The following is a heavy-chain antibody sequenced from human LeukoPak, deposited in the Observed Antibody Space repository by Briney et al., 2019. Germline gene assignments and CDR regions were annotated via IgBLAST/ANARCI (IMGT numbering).Heavy chain of an antibody. CDR2: RNPNSGNT. J-gene: IGHJ4*02. Sequence: GASVKVSCKASGYTFTSYDINWVRQATGQGLEWMGWRNPNSGNTGYAQKFQDRVSMTRNTSISTAYMELSSLRSEDTAVYYCARGMGSGSYSAAYYFDYWGQGTLVTVSS. D-gene: IGHD3-22*01. CDR3: ARGMGSGSYSAAYYFDY. V-gene: IGHV1-8*01. CDR1: GYTFTSYD.